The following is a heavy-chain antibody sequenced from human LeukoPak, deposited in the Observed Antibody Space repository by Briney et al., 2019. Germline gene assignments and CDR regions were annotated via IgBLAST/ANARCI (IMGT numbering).Heavy chain of an antibody. CDR2: ISYDGSNK. Sequence: GGSLRLSCAASGFTFSSYGMHWVRQAPGKGLEWVAVISYDGSNKYYADSVKGRFTISRDNSKNTLYLQMNSLRAEDTAVYYCAKDLFEVAATDPADYWGQGTLVTVSS. CDR3: AKDLFEVAATDPADY. J-gene: IGHJ4*02. D-gene: IGHD2-15*01. V-gene: IGHV3-30*18. CDR1: GFTFSSYG.